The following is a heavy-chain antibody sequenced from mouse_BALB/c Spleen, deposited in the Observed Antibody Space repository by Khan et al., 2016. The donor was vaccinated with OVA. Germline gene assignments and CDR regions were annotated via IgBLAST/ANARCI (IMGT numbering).Heavy chain of an antibody. Sequence: EVELVESGGDLVKPGGSLKLSCAASGFTFSSYSMSWVRQTPDKRLEWVASISSGGDYTYYPDSVKGRFTISRDTAKNTLSLPMSDLQSEDTAMFNGADHLTGSCAYWGQGTLVTVSA. V-gene: IGHV5-6*01. CDR3: ADHLTGSCAY. D-gene: IGHD4-1*01. J-gene: IGHJ3*01. CDR1: GFTFSSYS. CDR2: ISSGGDYT.